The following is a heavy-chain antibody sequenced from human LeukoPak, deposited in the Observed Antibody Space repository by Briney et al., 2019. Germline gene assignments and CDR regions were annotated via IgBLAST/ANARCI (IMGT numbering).Heavy chain of an antibody. CDR2: IRYDGSNK. V-gene: IGHV3-30*02. CDR1: GFTFSSYG. Sequence: PGGSLRLSCAASGFTFSSYGMHWVRQAPGKGLEWVAFIRYDGSNKYYADSVKGRFTISRDNSKNTLYLQMNSLRAEDTAVYYCAKDQSRGATVGTYYFDYWGQGTLVTVSS. D-gene: IGHD1-26*01. J-gene: IGHJ4*02. CDR3: AKDQSRGATVGTYYFDY.